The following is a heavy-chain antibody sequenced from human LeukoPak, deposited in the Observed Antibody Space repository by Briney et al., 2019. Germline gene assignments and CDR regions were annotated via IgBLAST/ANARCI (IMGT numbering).Heavy chain of an antibody. V-gene: IGHV3-64*01. CDR3: AKNVHLQRRYSSGWYGFDY. J-gene: IGHJ4*02. CDR2: ISSNGGST. CDR1: GFTFSSYA. Sequence: GGSLRLSCAASGFTFSSYAMHWVRQAPGKGLEYVSAISSNGGSTYYANSVKGRFTISRDNSKNTLYLQMNSLRAEDTAVYYFAKNVHLQRRYSSGWYGFDYWGQGTLVTVSS. D-gene: IGHD6-19*01.